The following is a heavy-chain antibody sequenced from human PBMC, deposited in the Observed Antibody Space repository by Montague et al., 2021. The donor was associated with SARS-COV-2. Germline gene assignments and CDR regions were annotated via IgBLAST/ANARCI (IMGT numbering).Heavy chain of an antibody. CDR2: XXWDDDK. Sequence: PALVKPTQTLTLTCTFSGFSLSTSGMCVSWIRQPPGKALEWLARXXWDDDKYYSTSLKTRLTISKDTSKNQVVLAMTNVDPVDTATYYCARASLAWLDYWGQGTLVTVSS. V-gene: IGHV2-70*11. J-gene: IGHJ4*02. CDR1: GFSLSTSGMC. D-gene: IGHD5-24*01. CDR3: ARASLAWLDY.